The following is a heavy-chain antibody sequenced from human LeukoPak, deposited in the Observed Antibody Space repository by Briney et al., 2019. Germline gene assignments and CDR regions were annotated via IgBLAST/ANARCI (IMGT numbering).Heavy chain of an antibody. V-gene: IGHV3-21*01. CDR1: GFTFSSYS. CDR3: ARSPSGYNYGDYDY. D-gene: IGHD5-18*01. J-gene: IGHJ4*02. Sequence: GGSLRLSCTASGFTFSSYSLNWVRQAPGKGLEWVSSVSTGSNYIYYADSVKGRFTISGDNDKNSLYLQMNSLRVEDTAVYYCARSPSGYNYGDYDYWGQGTLVTVSS. CDR2: VSTGSNYI.